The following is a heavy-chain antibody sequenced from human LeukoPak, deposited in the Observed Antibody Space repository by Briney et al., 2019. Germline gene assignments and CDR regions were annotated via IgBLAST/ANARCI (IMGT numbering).Heavy chain of an antibody. J-gene: IGHJ3*02. V-gene: IGHV3-74*01. Sequence: GGSLRLSCAASGFTFSSYWMYWVRQAPGKGLVWVSRIKSDGSSTNYADSVKGRFTISRDNAKNTLYLQMNSLRVEDTAVYYCTKGSLGAFDIWGQGTKVTVSS. D-gene: IGHD1-26*01. CDR1: GFTFSSYW. CDR2: IKSDGSST. CDR3: TKGSLGAFDI.